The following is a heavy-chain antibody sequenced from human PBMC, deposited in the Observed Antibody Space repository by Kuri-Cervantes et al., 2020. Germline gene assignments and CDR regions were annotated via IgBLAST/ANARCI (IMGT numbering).Heavy chain of an antibody. CDR1: GFTFDDYA. V-gene: IGHV3-9*01. CDR2: ISWNSGSI. J-gene: IGHJ3*02. CDR3: ARVYGDYELGI. Sequence: SLKISCAASGFTFDDYAMHWVRQAPGKGLEWVSGISWNSGSIGYADSVKGRFTISRDNAKNSLYLQMNSLRAEDTAVYYCARVYGDYELGIWGQGTMVTVSS. D-gene: IGHD4-17*01.